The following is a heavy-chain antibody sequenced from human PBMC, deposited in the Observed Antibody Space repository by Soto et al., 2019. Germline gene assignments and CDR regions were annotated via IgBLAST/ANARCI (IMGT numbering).Heavy chain of an antibody. V-gene: IGHV4-59*01. D-gene: IGHD4-17*01. CDR2: IHYTGRT. J-gene: IGHJ5*02. CDR3: ASGPDYGWFDP. Sequence: PSETLSLTCTVSGGSISSYYWSWIRQPPGKGLEWIGYIHYTGRTKYNPSLKSRVTMSVDTSKNQFSLKLSSVTAADSAVYYCASGPDYGWFDPWGQGTLVTVSS. CDR1: GGSISSYY.